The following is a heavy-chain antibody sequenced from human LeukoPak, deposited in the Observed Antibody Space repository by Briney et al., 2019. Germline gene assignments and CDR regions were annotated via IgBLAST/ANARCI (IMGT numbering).Heavy chain of an antibody. D-gene: IGHD3-9*01. CDR2: ISDSGTYI. V-gene: IGHV3-21*01. CDR1: AFTFSNYG. Sequence: PGGPLRLSCAASAFTFSNYGMNWVRQAPGKGLEWVSSISDSGTYIYYADSVKGRFTISRDNAKNSLYLQMNSLRAEDTAVYYCARRVLYYDILTGLNTYYGMDVWGQGTTVTVSS. J-gene: IGHJ6*02. CDR3: ARRVLYYDILTGLNTYYGMDV.